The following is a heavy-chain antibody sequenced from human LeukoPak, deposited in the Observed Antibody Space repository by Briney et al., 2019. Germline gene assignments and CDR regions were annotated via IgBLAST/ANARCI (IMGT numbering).Heavy chain of an antibody. CDR2: FDPEDGET. CDR1: GYTLTVLS. CDR3: ATGYYYDSSGYYYAPWFDP. D-gene: IGHD3-22*01. V-gene: IGHV1-24*01. Sequence: ASVKLSCEFSGYTLTVLSMHWVRQAPGKGLEWMGGFDPEDGETIYAQKFQGRVAMTEDTSTDTAYMELSSLRSEDTAVYYCATGYYYDSSGYYYAPWFDPWGQGTLVTVSS. J-gene: IGHJ5*02.